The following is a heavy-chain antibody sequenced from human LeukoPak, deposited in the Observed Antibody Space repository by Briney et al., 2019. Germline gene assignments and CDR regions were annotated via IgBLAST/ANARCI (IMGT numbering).Heavy chain of an antibody. D-gene: IGHD3-10*01. J-gene: IGHJ3*02. V-gene: IGHV1-69*06. CDR3: AGDPPGTPVGFDI. Sequence: GASVKVSCKASAGTFSRYAISWVRQAPGQGLEWRGRITPMSATPSQSQWIQGRVTITADKSTNTVYLDLSSLRSDDTALYFCAGDPPGTPVGFDIWGQGTMITVSS. CDR1: AGTFSRYA. CDR2: ITPMSATP.